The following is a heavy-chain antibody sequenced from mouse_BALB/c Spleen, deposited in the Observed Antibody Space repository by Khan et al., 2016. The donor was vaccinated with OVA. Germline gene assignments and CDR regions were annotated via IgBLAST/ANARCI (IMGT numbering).Heavy chain of an antibody. J-gene: IGHJ3*01. CDR3: ARSHSGFAY. V-gene: IGHV1S137*01. CDR2: ISTYYGDA. CDR1: GNTFTDYA. Sequence: QVRLQQSGAELVRPGVSVKISCKGSGNTFTDYAMHWVKQSHAKSLEWIGVISTYYGDANYNQKFKGKATMTVDKSSSTAYMELARLTSEDSAIYYCARSHSGFAYWGQGTLVTVS.